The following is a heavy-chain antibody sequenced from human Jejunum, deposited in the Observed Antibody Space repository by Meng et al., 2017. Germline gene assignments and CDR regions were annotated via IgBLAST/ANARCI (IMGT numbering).Heavy chain of an antibody. D-gene: IGHD1-26*01. CDR2: TYYRSKWYI. J-gene: IGHJ4*02. V-gene: IGHV6-1*01. CDR3: AGGGLVRSTRGYFDY. CDR1: GDSVSSNSAG. Sequence: QIQLQQSGPVLVKPSQTLSPTFAISGDSVSSNSAGWNWIRQSPSRGLEWLGRTYYRSKWYIDYAVSVKSRITINPDTSKNQFSLHLNSVTPEDTAVYYCAGGGLVRSTRGYFDYWGQGTLVTVSS.